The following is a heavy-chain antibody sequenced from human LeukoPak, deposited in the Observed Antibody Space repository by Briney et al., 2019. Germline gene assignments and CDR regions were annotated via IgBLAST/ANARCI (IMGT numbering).Heavy chain of an antibody. V-gene: IGHV3-64D*06. CDR3: VKDSGNYYGSGDY. CDR2: VSRNGGST. Sequence: RGSLPLSCSASGFTFSGYAMHWVRQAPGKGLEYVSTVSRNGGSTYYADSVKGRFTISRDNSKNTLFLQMSSLRVEDTAVYYCVKDSGNYYGSGDYWGQGTLVTVSS. J-gene: IGHJ4*02. D-gene: IGHD1-26*01. CDR1: GFTFSGYA.